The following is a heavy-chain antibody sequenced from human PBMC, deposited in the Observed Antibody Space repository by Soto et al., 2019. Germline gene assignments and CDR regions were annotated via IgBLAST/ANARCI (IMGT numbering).Heavy chain of an antibody. V-gene: IGHV3-30*04. D-gene: IGHD3-22*01. CDR3: AREMIPMIMGGMSAMDV. J-gene: IGHJ6*02. CDR2: IYFDGTNK. Sequence: QVQLVESGGGVVQPERSQRLSCTASKFTFASYVMHWVRQAPGEGLEWVALIYFDGTNKYYADSVKGRFTISRDNSKNTMYLQMNSLRPEDTAVYYCAREMIPMIMGGMSAMDVWGPGTTVTVS. CDR1: KFTFASYV.